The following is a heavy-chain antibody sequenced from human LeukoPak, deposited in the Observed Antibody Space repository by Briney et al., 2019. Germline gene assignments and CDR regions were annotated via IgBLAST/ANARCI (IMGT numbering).Heavy chain of an antibody. CDR1: GFTFSNYA. CDR3: ARGSYDNSGYFLRIFDY. Sequence: GGSLRLSCAASGFTFSNYAMHWVRPAPGKGLEWVTVISYDGGNKYYADSVKGRFTISRDNSKNTLYLQMNSLRAEDTAVYFCARGSYDNSGYFLRIFDYWGQGTLVTVSS. CDR2: ISYDGGNK. D-gene: IGHD3-22*01. J-gene: IGHJ4*02. V-gene: IGHV3-30-3*01.